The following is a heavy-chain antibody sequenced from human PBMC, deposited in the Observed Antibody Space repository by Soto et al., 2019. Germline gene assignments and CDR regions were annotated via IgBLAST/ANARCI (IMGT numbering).Heavy chain of an antibody. CDR3: ARDLRRYCSNGVCDGMDV. CDR1: GYNFANYG. CDR2: ISAYNGNI. Sequence: ASVKVSCKAPGYNFANYGITWVRQAPGQGLEWVGWISAYNGNINYAQRVRGRVTLTTDTSATTAYMELRSLRSDDTAVYYCARDLRRYCSNGVCDGMDVWGQGTTVTVSS. J-gene: IGHJ6*02. V-gene: IGHV1-18*01. D-gene: IGHD2-8*01.